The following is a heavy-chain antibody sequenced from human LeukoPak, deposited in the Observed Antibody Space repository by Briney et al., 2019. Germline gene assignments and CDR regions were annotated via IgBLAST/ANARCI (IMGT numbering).Heavy chain of an antibody. CDR2: IYYSGST. V-gene: IGHV4-59*01. Sequence: SETLSLTCTVSGGSISNYYWSWIRQPPGKGLEWIGYIYYSGSTNYNPSLKSRVTMSVDTSKNQFSLKLSSVTAADTAVYYCARLLLGYSYGRGNFDYWGQGTLVTVSS. CDR1: GGSISNYY. CDR3: ARLLLGYSYGRGNFDY. D-gene: IGHD5-18*01. J-gene: IGHJ4*02.